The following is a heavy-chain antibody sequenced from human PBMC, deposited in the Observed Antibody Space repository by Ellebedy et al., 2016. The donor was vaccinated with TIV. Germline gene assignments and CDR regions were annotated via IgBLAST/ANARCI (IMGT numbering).Heavy chain of an antibody. CDR2: IIPIFGTA. D-gene: IGHD5-12*01. CDR1: GGTFSSYA. Sequence: SVKVSCXASGGTFSSYAISWVRQAPGQGLEWMGGIIPIFGTANYAQKFQGRVTITADESTSTAYMELSSLRSEDTAVYYCARGNIVAKYNWFDPWGQGTLVTVSS. J-gene: IGHJ5*02. V-gene: IGHV1-69*13. CDR3: ARGNIVAKYNWFDP.